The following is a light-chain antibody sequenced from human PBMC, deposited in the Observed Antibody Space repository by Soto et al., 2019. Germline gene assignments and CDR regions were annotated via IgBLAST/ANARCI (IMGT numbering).Light chain of an antibody. J-gene: IGLJ1*01. CDR3: AAWDDSRSGYV. CDR2: RNN. V-gene: IGLV1-47*01. Sequence: QSVLTQPPSASGTPGQRVTISCSGSSSNIGSNYVYWYQQLPGTAPKLLIYRNNQRPSGVPDRFSGSKSGTSASLAISGLRSDDEADYYCAAWDDSRSGYVFGTGTKVTVL. CDR1: SSNIGSNY.